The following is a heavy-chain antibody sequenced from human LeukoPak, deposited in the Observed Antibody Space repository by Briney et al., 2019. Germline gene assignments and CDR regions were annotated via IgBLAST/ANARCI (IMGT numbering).Heavy chain of an antibody. Sequence: SETLSLTCAVYGGSFSGYYWSWIRQPPGKGLEWMGEIKHSGSTNYNPSLKSRVTISVDTSKNQFSLKLSSVTAADTAVYYCAGRRPSGYDLGYFDYWGQGTLVTVSS. D-gene: IGHD5-12*01. CDR3: AGRRPSGYDLGYFDY. CDR1: GGSFSGYY. J-gene: IGHJ4*02. V-gene: IGHV4-34*01. CDR2: IKHSGST.